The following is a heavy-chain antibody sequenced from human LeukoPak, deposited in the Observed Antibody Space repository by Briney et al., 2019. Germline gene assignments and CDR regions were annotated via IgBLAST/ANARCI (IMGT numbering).Heavy chain of an antibody. Sequence: GGSLRLSCATSGFSFSNAWMNWVRQAPGKGLEWVGRIRSNSDGGTIDYAASVKDRFTLSRDDSKDTLYLQLNSLQTADTAVYYCATDSHDYTWGQGTLVTVSS. D-gene: IGHD4-11*01. CDR1: GFSFSNAW. V-gene: IGHV3-15*07. CDR2: IRSNSDGGTI. CDR3: ATDSHDYT. J-gene: IGHJ5*02.